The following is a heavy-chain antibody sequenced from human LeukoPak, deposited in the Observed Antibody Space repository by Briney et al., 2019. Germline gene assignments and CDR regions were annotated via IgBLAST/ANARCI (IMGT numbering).Heavy chain of an antibody. D-gene: IGHD6-19*01. J-gene: IGHJ5*02. CDR2: IIPIFGTA. CDR3: ARGIAVAGPTGANWFDP. Sequence: SVKVSCKASGGAFSSYTISWVRQAPGQGLEWMGRIIPIFGTANYAQKFQGRVTITADESTSTAYMELSSLRSEDTAVYYCARGIAVAGPTGANWFDPWGQGTLVTVSS. V-gene: IGHV1-69*13. CDR1: GGAFSSYT.